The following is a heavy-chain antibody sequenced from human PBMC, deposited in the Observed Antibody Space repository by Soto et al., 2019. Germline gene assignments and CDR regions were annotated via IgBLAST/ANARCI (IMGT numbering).Heavy chain of an antibody. Sequence: QVQLVQSGAEVKKPGSSVKVSCKASGGTFSSYAISWGRQAPGQGLEWMGGIIPIFGTANYAQKFQGRVTLIADNSKSTAYMALSRLRSDDMAVYYCARHLLVRGRSSRFDYWGQGTLVTVSS. CDR3: ARHLLVRGRSSRFDY. CDR2: IIPIFGTA. J-gene: IGHJ4*02. D-gene: IGHD3-10*01. V-gene: IGHV1-69*06. CDR1: GGTFSSYA.